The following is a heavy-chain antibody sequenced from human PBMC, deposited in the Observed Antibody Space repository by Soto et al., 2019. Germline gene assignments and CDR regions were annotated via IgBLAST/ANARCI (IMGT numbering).Heavy chain of an antibody. CDR3: ARGMDQEELDY. J-gene: IGHJ4*02. Sequence: SETLSLTCAVSGDSNISTNWWHWVRQSPDKGLEWIGEIHHGGNINYNPSLKSRVTISMDKSKNQFSLKLNSVTAADTAVYYCARGMDQEELDYWGQGTLVTVSS. D-gene: IGHD1-7*01. V-gene: IGHV4-4*02. CDR2: IHHGGNI. CDR1: GDSNISTNW.